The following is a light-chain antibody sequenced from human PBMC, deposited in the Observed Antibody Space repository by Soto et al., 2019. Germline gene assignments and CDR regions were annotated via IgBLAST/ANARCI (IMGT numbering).Light chain of an antibody. CDR3: QQYGSSPKT. V-gene: IGKV3-20*01. CDR2: GAS. J-gene: IGKJ1*01. Sequence: EIVLTQSPGTLSLSPGERVTLSCRASQSVSSSYLAWYQQKLGQAPRLLIYGASSRATGIPDRSSGSGSGTDFTLTISRLEPEDFAVYYCQQYGSSPKTFGQGTKVDIK. CDR1: QSVSSSY.